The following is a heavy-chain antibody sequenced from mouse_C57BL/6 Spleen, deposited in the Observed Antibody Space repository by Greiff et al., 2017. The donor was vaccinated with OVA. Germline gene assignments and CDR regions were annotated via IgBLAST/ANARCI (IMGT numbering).Heavy chain of an antibody. CDR3: TKYDYDVTWFAY. D-gene: IGHD2-4*01. V-gene: IGHV1-5*01. Sequence: EVQLQQSGTVLARPGASVKMSCKTSGYTFTSYWMHWVKQRPGQGLEWIGAIYPGNSDTSYNQKFKGKAKLTAVTSASTAYMELSSLTNEDSAVYYCTKYDYDVTWFAYWGQGTLVTVSA. CDR2: IYPGNSDT. CDR1: GYTFTSYW. J-gene: IGHJ3*01.